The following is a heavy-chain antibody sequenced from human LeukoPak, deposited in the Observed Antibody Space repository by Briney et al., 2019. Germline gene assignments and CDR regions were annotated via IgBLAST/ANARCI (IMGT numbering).Heavy chain of an antibody. Sequence: ASVKVSCKASGYTFTSYGISWVRQAPGQGLEWMGGISAYNGNTNYAQKLQGRVTITTDTPTTTAYMELRSLRSDDTAVYYCARDFDDYGGNSQDYWGQGTLVTVSS. CDR3: ARDFDDYGGNSQDY. V-gene: IGHV1-18*01. CDR2: ISAYNGNT. D-gene: IGHD4-23*01. CDR1: GYTFTSYG. J-gene: IGHJ4*02.